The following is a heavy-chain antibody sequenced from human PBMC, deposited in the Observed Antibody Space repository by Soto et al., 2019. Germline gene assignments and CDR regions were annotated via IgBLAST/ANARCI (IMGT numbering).Heavy chain of an antibody. Sequence: QVQLVQSGAEVKKHGSSVKVSCKAPGGTFSSYAISWVRQAPGQGPEWMGGIIPIFGTANYAQKLQGRVTITADESTSTACMELGSLRSEDTAVYYCARGHRDGYHTGAFDFWGQGTMVTVSS. CDR2: IIPIFGTA. V-gene: IGHV1-69*01. J-gene: IGHJ3*01. CDR3: ARGHRDGYHTGAFDF. D-gene: IGHD5-12*01. CDR1: GGTFSSYA.